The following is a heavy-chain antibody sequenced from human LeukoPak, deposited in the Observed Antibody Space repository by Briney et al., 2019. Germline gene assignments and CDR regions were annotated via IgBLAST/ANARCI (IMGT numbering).Heavy chain of an antibody. CDR3: ARSGGYYDSSGLVSY. Sequence: GGSLRLSCAASGFTFSDYYMSWLRQAPGKGLEWVSYIGSSGSTIYYADSVKGRFTISRDNAKNSLYLQMNSLRAEDTAVYYCARSGGYYDSSGLVSYWGQGTLVTVSS. CDR2: IGSSGSTI. V-gene: IGHV3-11*01. CDR1: GFTFSDYY. J-gene: IGHJ4*02. D-gene: IGHD3-22*01.